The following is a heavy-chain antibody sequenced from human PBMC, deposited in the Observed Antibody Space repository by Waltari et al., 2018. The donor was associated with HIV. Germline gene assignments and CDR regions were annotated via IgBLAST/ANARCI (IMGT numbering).Heavy chain of an antibody. CDR2: INPKSGGT. D-gene: IGHD6-19*01. V-gene: IGHV1-2*02. J-gene: IGHJ5*02. CDR3: AGSHSSGWYVWFDP. Sequence: QVQLVQSGAEVKKPGASVKVSCKASGYTFTDYYLHWVRQAPGQGLEWMGWINPKSGGTKYAQKFQGRVTMTTDTSSSTAYMEVRMLISDDTAVYFCAGSHSSGWYVWFDPWGQGTLVTVS. CDR1: GYTFTDYY.